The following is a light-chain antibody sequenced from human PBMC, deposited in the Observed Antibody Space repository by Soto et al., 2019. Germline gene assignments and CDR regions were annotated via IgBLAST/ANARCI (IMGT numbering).Light chain of an antibody. V-gene: IGKV3-20*01. CDR2: AVS. Sequence: EIVLTQSPGTLSVSPGERATLSCRASESVMSSSLAWYQQKFGQAPRLLMYAVSIRANGVPDRFRGSGSGTDFTLTISRLEPEDFALYYCQQYVRSPSTFGQGTKVEIK. CDR1: ESVMSSS. J-gene: IGKJ2*01. CDR3: QQYVRSPST.